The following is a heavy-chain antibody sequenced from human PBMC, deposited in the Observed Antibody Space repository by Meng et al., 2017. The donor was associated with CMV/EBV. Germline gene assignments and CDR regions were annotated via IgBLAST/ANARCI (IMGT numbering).Heavy chain of an antibody. Sequence: SQTLSLTCAISGDSVSSNSAAWNWIRQSPSRGLEWLGRTYYRSKWYNDYPVSVKSRITINPDTSKNQFSLQLNSVTPEDTAVYYCARDLERSNYYYYYGMDVWGQGTTVTVSS. CDR3: ARDLERSNYYYYYGMDV. CDR2: TYYRSKWYN. J-gene: IGHJ6*02. CDR1: GDSVSSNSAA. D-gene: IGHD1-1*01. V-gene: IGHV6-1*01.